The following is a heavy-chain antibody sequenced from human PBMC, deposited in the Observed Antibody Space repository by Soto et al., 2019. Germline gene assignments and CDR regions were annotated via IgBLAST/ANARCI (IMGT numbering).Heavy chain of an antibody. Sequence: QVQLVQSGAEVKKPGASVKVSCKASGYTFTSYAMHWVRQAPGQRLEWMGWINAGNGNTKHSQKFQGRVTITRDTSASTAYMELSSLRSEDTAVYYCAKTSGYYFSDYWGPGTLVTVSS. CDR3: AKTSGYYFSDY. J-gene: IGHJ4*02. CDR2: INAGNGNT. V-gene: IGHV1-3*01. CDR1: GYTFTSYA. D-gene: IGHD3-3*01.